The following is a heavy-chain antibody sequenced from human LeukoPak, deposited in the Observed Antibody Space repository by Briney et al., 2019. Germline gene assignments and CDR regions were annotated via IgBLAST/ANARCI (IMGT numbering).Heavy chain of an antibody. J-gene: IGHJ4*02. D-gene: IGHD3-3*01. CDR1: GFTFRSYS. V-gene: IGHV3-21*06. CDR2: ITGSKSSI. CDR3: ARESEYDFWTGSYFDS. Sequence: GGSLRLSCAASGFTFRSYSMNWVRQAPGKGLEWVSSITGSKSSIYYADSVKGRFTISRDNAKTSLNLQMNSLRAEDTAIYYCARESEYDFWTGSYFDSWGQGTLVTVSS.